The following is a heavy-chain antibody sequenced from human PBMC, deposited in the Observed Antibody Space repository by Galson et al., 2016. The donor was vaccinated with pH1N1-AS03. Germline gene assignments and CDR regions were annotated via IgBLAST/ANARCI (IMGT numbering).Heavy chain of an antibody. Sequence: SLRLSCAASGLTFSNSAIYWVRQAPGKGLEWVSSFSGVNDGTYHADSVKGRFTISRDNSKNMVYLQMDNLRAEDTAVYFCAKPIRPSGKSYGFDYWGQGTLVTVSS. CDR3: AKPIRPSGKSYGFDY. J-gene: IGHJ4*02. CDR1: GLTFSNSA. V-gene: IGHV3-23*01. D-gene: IGHD3-16*01. CDR2: FSGVNDGT.